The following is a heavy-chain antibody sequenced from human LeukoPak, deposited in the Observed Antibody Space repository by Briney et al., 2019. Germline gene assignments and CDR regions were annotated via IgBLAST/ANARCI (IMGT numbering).Heavy chain of an antibody. V-gene: IGHV3-21*01. CDR3: AELGITMIGGV. Sequence: GGSLRLSCAASGFTFSSYAMHWVRQTPGKGLEWVSSISSSSTYIYYVDSVKGRFTISRDNAKNSLYLQMNSLRAEDTAVYYCAELGITMIGGVWGKGTTVTISS. CDR1: GFTFSSYA. D-gene: IGHD3-10*02. CDR2: ISSSSTYI. J-gene: IGHJ6*04.